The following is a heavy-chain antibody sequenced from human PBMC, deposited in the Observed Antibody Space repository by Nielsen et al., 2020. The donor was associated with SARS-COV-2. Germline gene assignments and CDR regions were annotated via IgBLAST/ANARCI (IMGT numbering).Heavy chain of an antibody. CDR1: GFTFSDYY. CDR3: VRRIQLWSTANDWYFDL. V-gene: IGHV3-11*04. J-gene: IGHJ2*01. Sequence: GESLKISCAASGFTFSDYYMSWIRQAPGKGLEWVSYISSSGRTIYYADSVKGRFTISRDNAKNSLYLQMNSLRAEDTAVYYCVRRIQLWSTANDWYFDLWGRGTLVTVSS. D-gene: IGHD5-18*01. CDR2: ISSSGRTI.